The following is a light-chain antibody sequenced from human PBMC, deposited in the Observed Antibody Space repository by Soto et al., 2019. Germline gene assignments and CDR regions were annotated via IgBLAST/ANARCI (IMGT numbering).Light chain of an antibody. V-gene: IGLV1-40*01. CDR3: QSYDTSLSGVI. CDR1: GSNVGASYD. J-gene: IGLJ2*01. Sequence: QSVLTQPPSVSGAPGQTITMSCTGSGSNVGASYDVHWYQVLPGAGPRLLIYADNNRPSGVPDRFSASKSGTSASLAITGLQGEDEANYYCQSYDTSLSGVIFGAGTKLTVL. CDR2: ADN.